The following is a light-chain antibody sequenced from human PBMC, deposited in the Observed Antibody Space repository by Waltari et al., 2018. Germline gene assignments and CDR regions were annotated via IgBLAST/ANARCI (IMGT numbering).Light chain of an antibody. CDR3: QQDYTTPLT. J-gene: IGKJ4*01. V-gene: IGKV1-6*01. Sequence: AIQMTQSPSSLSASVGDRVTVTCRATQVINKDLSWYQQKPGKAPTLLIYGASSLQTGVSSRFSGSGSGTDFTLTISSLQPEDVATYYCQQDYTTPLTFGGGTKVEIK. CDR1: QVINKD. CDR2: GAS.